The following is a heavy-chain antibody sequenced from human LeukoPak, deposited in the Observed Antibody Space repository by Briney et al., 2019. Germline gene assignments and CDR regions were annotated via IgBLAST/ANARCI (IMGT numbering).Heavy chain of an antibody. J-gene: IGHJ6*02. CDR3: ARGTSTMDYYYGMDV. CDR1: GGSVSSGSYY. V-gene: IGHV4-61*01. D-gene: IGHD6-6*01. Sequence: SETLSLTCTVSGGSVSSGSYYWSWIRQPPGKGLEWSGYIYYSGSTNYNPSLKSRVTISVDTSKNQFSLKLSSVTAADTAVYYCARGTSTMDYYYGMDVWGQGTTVTVSS. CDR2: IYYSGST.